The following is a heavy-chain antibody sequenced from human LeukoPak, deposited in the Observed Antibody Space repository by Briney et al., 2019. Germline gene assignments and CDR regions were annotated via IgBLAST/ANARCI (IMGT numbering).Heavy chain of an antibody. Sequence: PGGFLRLSCVASGFTFSSYSMNWVRQAPGKGLEWVSYISNSGSTIDYADSVKGRFTISRDNAKNSLYLQMDSLRAEDTAVYYCSRLRGYSYGYADYWGQGILVTVSS. V-gene: IGHV3-48*04. CDR3: SRLRGYSYGYADY. CDR2: ISNSGSTI. J-gene: IGHJ4*02. CDR1: GFTFSSYS. D-gene: IGHD5-18*01.